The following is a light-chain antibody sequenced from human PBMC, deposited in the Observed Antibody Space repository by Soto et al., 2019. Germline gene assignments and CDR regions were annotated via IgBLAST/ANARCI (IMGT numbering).Light chain of an antibody. CDR3: QQYNSYS. V-gene: IGKV1-5*01. Sequence: DIQMTQSPSTLSASVGDRVTITCRASQSIASWLAWYQQKPGKAPELLIYHASTLESGVPSRFSGSGSGTEFTLTISSLQPDDFATYYCQQYNSYSFGQGTKVDIK. CDR2: HAS. CDR1: QSIASW. J-gene: IGKJ1*01.